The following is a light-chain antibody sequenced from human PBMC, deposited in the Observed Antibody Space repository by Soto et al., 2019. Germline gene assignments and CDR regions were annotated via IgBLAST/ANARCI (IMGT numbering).Light chain of an antibody. CDR3: CSYAGSSIRYV. V-gene: IGLV2-23*02. CDR1: SSDVGSYNL. CDR2: EVS. J-gene: IGLJ1*01. Sequence: QSALTQPASVSGSPGQSITISCTGTSSDVGSYNLVSWYQQHPGKAPKLMIYEVSKRPSGVSNRFSGSKSGNTASLTISALQAEDEADYYCCSYAGSSIRYVFGTGTKVTVL.